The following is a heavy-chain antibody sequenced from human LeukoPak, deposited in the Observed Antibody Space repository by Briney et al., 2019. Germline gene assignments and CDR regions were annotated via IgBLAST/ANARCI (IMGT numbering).Heavy chain of an antibody. CDR3: ARRYTAMVRKGRYFDY. V-gene: IGHV4-34*01. D-gene: IGHD5-18*01. CDR2: INHSGST. J-gene: IGHJ4*02. CDR1: GGSFSGYY. Sequence: KTSETLSLTCAVYGGSFSGYYWSWIRQPPGKGLEWIGEINHSGSTNYNPSLKSRVTISVDTSKNQFSLKLSSVTAADTAVYYCARRYTAMVRKGRYFDYWGQGTLVTVSS.